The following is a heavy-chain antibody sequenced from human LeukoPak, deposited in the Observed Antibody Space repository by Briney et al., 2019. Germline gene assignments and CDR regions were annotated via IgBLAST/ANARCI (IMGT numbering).Heavy chain of an antibody. V-gene: IGHV3-66*01. J-gene: IGHJ3*02. CDR3: ARDAVGEDAFDI. D-gene: IGHD1-26*01. Sequence: GGSLRLSCAVAGFNFWSTGMSWVRQAPGKGLEWVSVIYSGGSTYYADSVKGRFTISRDNSKNTLYLQMNSLRAEDTAVCYCARDAVGEDAFDIWGQGTMVTVSS. CDR2: IYSGGST. CDR1: GFNFWSTG.